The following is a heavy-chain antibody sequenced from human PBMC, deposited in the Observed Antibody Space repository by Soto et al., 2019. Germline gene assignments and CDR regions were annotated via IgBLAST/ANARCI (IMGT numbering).Heavy chain of an antibody. CDR2: ISVSGGST. J-gene: IGHJ6*02. D-gene: IGHD2-2*03. CDR1: GFTFSSYA. CDR3: AMGIGYCSSTSCSNYGMDV. V-gene: IGHV3-23*01. Sequence: EVQLLESGGGLVQPGGSLRLSCAASGFTFSSYAMSWVRQAPGKGLEWVSAISVSGGSTYYADSVKGRFTISRDNSKNTLYLQMNSLRAEDTAVYYCAMGIGYCSSTSCSNYGMDVWGQGTTVTVSS.